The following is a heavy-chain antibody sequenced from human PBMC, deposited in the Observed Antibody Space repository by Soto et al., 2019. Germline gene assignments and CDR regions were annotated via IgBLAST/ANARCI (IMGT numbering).Heavy chain of an antibody. CDR3: AREKTTVTMGRLDP. Sequence: QVQLQESGPGLVKPSQTLSLTCTVSGGSISSGDYYWSWIRQPPGKGLEWIGYIYYSGSTYYNPSLKSRVTISVVTSNNQFSLKLSSVTAADTAVYYCAREKTTVTMGRLDPWGQGTLVTVSA. CDR2: IYYSGST. V-gene: IGHV4-30-4*01. D-gene: IGHD4-17*01. CDR1: GGSISSGDYY. J-gene: IGHJ5*02.